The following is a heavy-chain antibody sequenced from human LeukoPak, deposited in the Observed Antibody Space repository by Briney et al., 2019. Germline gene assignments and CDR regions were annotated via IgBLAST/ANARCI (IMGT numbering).Heavy chain of an antibody. CDR1: GFTFSSYG. J-gene: IGHJ6*03. D-gene: IGHD2-15*01. CDR2: ISGSGGST. V-gene: IGHV3-23*01. CDR3: AKDSVCSGGSCYPRYYYYYMDV. Sequence: GGSLRLSCAASGFTFSSYGMSWVRQAPGKVLEWVSAISGSGGSTYYADSVKGRFTISRDNSKNTLYLQMNSLRAEDTAVYYCAKDSVCSGGSCYPRYYYYYMDVWGKGTTVTISS.